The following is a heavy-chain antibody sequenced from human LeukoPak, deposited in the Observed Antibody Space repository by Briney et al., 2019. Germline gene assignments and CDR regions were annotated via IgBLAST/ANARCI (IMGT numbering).Heavy chain of an antibody. V-gene: IGHV4-59*08. D-gene: IGHD3-22*01. CDR2: IYYSGST. J-gene: IGHJ4*02. Sequence: PSETLSLTCTVSGGSISSYYWSWIRQPPGKGLEWIGYIYYSGSTNYNPSLKSRVTISVDTSKNQLSLKLSSVTAADTAVYYCARLWSHYYDSSGYDGELDYWGQGTLVTVSS. CDR3: ARLWSHYYDSSGYDGELDY. CDR1: GGSISSYY.